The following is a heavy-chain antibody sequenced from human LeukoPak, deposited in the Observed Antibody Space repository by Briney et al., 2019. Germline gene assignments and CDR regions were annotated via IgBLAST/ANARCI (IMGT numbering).Heavy chain of an antibody. J-gene: IGHJ4*02. CDR3: ARLGYYGSGSYRGPFDY. Sequence: PGGSLRLSCAAPGFTFSDYWINWVRQAPGKGLEWVAIINEDGSEKYYVDSVKGRFTISRDNAKNSLYLQMNSLRAEDTAVYYCARLGYYGSGSYRGPFDYWGQGTLVTVSS. D-gene: IGHD3-10*01. CDR1: GFTFSDYW. V-gene: IGHV3-7*01. CDR2: INEDGSEK.